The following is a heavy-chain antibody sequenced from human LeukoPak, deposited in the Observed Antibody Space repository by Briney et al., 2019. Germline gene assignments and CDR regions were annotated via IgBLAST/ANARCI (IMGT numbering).Heavy chain of an antibody. Sequence: SETLSLTCAVYGGSFSGYYWSWIRQPPGKGLEWIGEINHSGSTNYNPSLKSRVTISVDTSKNQFSLKLNSLTAADTAVYYCARHMMVRGHRTYYFDYWGQGTLVTVSS. D-gene: IGHD3-10*01. CDR3: ARHMMVRGHRTYYFDY. J-gene: IGHJ4*02. CDR2: INHSGST. V-gene: IGHV4-34*01. CDR1: GGSFSGYY.